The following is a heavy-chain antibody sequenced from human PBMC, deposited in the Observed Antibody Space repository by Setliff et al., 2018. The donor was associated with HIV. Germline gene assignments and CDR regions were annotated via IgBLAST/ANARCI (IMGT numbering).Heavy chain of an antibody. CDR1: GYSISSGYY. D-gene: IGHD4-17*01. Sequence: SETLSLTCTVSGYSISSGYYWGWIRQPPGKGLEWIGTVYHRGNAYGSPSLKSRVTISVDTSKNQFSLKLSSVTAADTAVYYCARAAAGNTGPFDLWGQGSPVTVSS. CDR2: VYHRGNA. J-gene: IGHJ4*02. V-gene: IGHV4-38-2*02. CDR3: ARAAAGNTGPFDL.